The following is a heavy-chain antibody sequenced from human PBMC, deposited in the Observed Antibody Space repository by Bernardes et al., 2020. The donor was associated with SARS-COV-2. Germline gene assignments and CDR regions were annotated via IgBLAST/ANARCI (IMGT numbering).Heavy chain of an antibody. D-gene: IGHD3-3*01. Sequence: SETLSLTCTVSGGSISSSYWSWIRQRAGPGLAWIGRIYTSGSTNYNPSLKSRVTMSVDTSKNQFSLKLSSLTAADTAVYYCARDRFDFWSGYDVWGQGTTVTVSS. V-gene: IGHV4-4*07. CDR3: ARDRFDFWSGYDV. CDR1: GGSISSSY. CDR2: IYTSGST. J-gene: IGHJ6*02.